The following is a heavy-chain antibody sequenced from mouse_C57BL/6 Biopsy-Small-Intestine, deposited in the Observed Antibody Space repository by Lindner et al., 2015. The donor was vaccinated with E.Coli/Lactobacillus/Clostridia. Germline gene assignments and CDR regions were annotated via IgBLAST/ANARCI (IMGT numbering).Heavy chain of an antibody. D-gene: IGHD3-3*01. J-gene: IGHJ2*01. CDR3: TTAGRDY. Sequence: VQLQESGAELVRPGASVKLSCTASGFNIKDYYMHWVKQRPEQGLEWIGWIDPENGDTEYASKFQGKATITADTSSNTAYLQLSSLTSEDTAVYYCTTAGRDYWGQGTTLTVSS. CDR2: IDPENGDT. V-gene: IGHV14-4*01. CDR1: GFNIKDYY.